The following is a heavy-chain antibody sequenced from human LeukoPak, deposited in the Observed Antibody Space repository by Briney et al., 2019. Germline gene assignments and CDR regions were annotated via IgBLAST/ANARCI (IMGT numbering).Heavy chain of an antibody. CDR3: AKQSTARSLGE. J-gene: IGHJ4*02. CDR2: ISGSGADT. D-gene: IGHD6-6*01. Sequence: SGGSLRLSCAASGFPFTFAMSWVRQAPGKGLEWVPTISGSGADTYYADSVRGRFTISRDNSKNMLYLQMNSLRAEDTAVYYCAKQSTARSLGEGGQGTLVTVSS. CDR1: GFPFTFA. V-gene: IGHV3-23*01.